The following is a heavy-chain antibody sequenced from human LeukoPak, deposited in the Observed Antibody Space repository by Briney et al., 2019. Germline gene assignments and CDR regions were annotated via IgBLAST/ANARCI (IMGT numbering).Heavy chain of an antibody. Sequence: SQTLSLTCTVSGGSISSGGYYWSWIRQPPGKGLEWIGYIYHSGSTYYNPSLKSRVTISVDTSKNQFSLKLSSATAADTAVYYCARHKPVLRYFDWLLYDYFDYWGQGTLVTVSS. CDR2: IYHSGST. CDR1: GGSISSGGYY. V-gene: IGHV4-30-2*01. CDR3: ARHKPVLRYFDWLLYDYFDY. J-gene: IGHJ4*02. D-gene: IGHD3-9*01.